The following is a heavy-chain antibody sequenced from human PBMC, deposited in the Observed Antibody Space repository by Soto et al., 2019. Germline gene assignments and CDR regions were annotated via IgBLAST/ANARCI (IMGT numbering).Heavy chain of an antibody. Sequence: SETLSLTCTVSGGSISSGDYYWGWIRQPPGKGLEWIGYIYYSGSTYYNPSLKSRVTISVDTSKNQFSLKLSSVTAADTAVYYCARVGVVPAARGIDYWGQGTLVTVS. D-gene: IGHD2-2*01. CDR3: ARVGVVPAARGIDY. J-gene: IGHJ4*02. CDR2: IYYSGST. CDR1: GGSISSGDYY. V-gene: IGHV4-30-4*01.